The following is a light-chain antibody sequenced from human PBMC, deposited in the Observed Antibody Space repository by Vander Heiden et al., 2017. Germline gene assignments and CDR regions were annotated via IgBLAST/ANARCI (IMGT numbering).Light chain of an antibody. CDR3: SSYRSSSTWV. V-gene: IGLV2-14*03. J-gene: IGLJ3*02. CDR2: DVS. Sequence: QSALTQPASVSGSPGQSITISCTGTGSDVGGYNYVSWYQHHPGKAPNLIIYDVSNRPSGVSNRFSGSKSGNTASLTISGLQAEDEADYHCSSYRSSSTWVFGGGTKLTVL. CDR1: GSDVGGYNY.